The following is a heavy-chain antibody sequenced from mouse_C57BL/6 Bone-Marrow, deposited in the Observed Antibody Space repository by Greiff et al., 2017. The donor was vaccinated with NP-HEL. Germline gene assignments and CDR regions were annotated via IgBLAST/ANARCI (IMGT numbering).Heavy chain of an antibody. CDR1: GYTFTSYW. D-gene: IGHD1-1*01. CDR2: IDPSASYT. Sequence: QVQLQQPGAELVKPGASVKLSCKASGYTFTSYWMQWVKQRPGQGLEWIGEIDPSASYTNYNQKFKGKATLTVDTSSSTAYMQLSSLTSEDSAVYYWASVYGSWGQGTLVTVSA. J-gene: IGHJ3*01. V-gene: IGHV1-50*01. CDR3: ASVYGS.